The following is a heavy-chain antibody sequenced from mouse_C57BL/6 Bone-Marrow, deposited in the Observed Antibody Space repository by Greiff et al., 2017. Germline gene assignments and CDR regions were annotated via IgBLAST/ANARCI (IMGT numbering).Heavy chain of an antibody. CDR3: TLLCPY. CDR1: GFNITDDY. D-gene: IGHD6-5*01. J-gene: IGHJ4*01. CDR2: IDPENGDT. Sequence: VQLKESEAELVRPGASVKLSCTASGFNITDDYMHWVKQRPEQGLEWIGGIDPENGDTEYASKFQGKATISADTSSNTAYLQLSSLTSEDTAVYYCTLLCPYWGQGTSVTVSS. V-gene: IGHV14-4*01.